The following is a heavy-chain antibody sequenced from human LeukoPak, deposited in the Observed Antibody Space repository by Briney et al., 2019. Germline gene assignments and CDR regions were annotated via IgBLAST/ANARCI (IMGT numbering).Heavy chain of an antibody. CDR2: IYYSGST. J-gene: IGHJ5*02. Sequence: SETLSLTCTVSGGSISSGDYYWSWIRQPPGKGLEWIGYIYYSGSTYYNPSLKSRVTISVDTSKNQFSLKLSSVTAADTAVYYCARTCYDFWSGRFDPWGQGTLVTVSS. CDR1: GGSISSGDYY. D-gene: IGHD3-3*01. CDR3: ARTCYDFWSGRFDP. V-gene: IGHV4-30-4*01.